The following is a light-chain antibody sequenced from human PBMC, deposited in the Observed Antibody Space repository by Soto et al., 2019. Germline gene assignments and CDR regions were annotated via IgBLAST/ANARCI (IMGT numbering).Light chain of an antibody. Sequence: QSALTQPASVSGSPGQSITFSCTGTTSDIGAYNYVSWYQHHPGKAPKLLIYDVTDRPSGVSDRFSGSKSGITASLTISGLQAEDESYYFCSSYTTINTVVVFGGGTKLTVL. J-gene: IGLJ3*02. V-gene: IGLV2-14*03. CDR3: SSYTTINTVVV. CDR1: TSDIGAYNY. CDR2: DVT.